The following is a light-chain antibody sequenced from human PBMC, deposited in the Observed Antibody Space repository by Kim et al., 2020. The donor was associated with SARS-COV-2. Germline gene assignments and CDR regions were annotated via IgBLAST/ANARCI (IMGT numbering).Light chain of an antibody. Sequence: DIQMTQSPDTLPASVGDRVTITCRASQSMSGWVAWYQQKPGKAPKLLIYDASNLESGVPSRFSGSGSGTEFTLTISSLQPDDFATYYCQQYDSYALTFGGGTKVDIK. V-gene: IGKV1-5*01. CDR1: QSMSGW. CDR2: DAS. J-gene: IGKJ4*01. CDR3: QQYDSYALT.